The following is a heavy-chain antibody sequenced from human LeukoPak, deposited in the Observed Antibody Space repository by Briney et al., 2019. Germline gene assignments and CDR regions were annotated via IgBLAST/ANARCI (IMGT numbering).Heavy chain of an antibody. J-gene: IGHJ4*02. V-gene: IGHV3-30*02. CDR1: GFTFSSYG. CDR2: IRYDGSNK. D-gene: IGHD3-3*01. CDR3: ARDVGVVMYDY. Sequence: GGSLRLSCAASGFTFSSYGMHWVRQAPGKGLEWVAFIRYDGSNKYYADSVKGRFTISRDNSKNTMWLQMSSLRVEDSAIYYCARDVGVVMYDYWGQGILVTVSS.